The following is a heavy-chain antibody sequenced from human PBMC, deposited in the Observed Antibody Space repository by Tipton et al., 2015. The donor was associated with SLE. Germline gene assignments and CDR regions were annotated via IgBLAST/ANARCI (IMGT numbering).Heavy chain of an antibody. J-gene: IGHJ4*02. CDR3: ARDHPVAGPFDY. V-gene: IGHV4-4*07. D-gene: IGHD6-19*01. Sequence: LRLSCTVSGGSISNYYWGWIRQPAGKGLEWIGRIYTSGSTNYNPTLKSRVTMSVDTSKNQFSLKLRSVTAADTAVYYCARDHPVAGPFDYWGQGTLVTVSS. CDR2: IYTSGST. CDR1: GGSISNYY.